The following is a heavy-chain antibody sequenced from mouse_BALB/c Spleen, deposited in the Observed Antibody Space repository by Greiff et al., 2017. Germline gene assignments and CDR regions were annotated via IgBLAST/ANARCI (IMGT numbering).Heavy chain of an antibody. Sequence: EVHLVESGPSLVKPSQPLSLTCSVTGDSITSGYWNWIRKFPGNKLEYMGYISYSGSTYYNPSLKSRISITRDTSKNQYYLQLNSVTTEDTATYYCARWDSNYYAMDYWGQGTSVTVSS. CDR2: ISYSGST. V-gene: IGHV3-8*02. J-gene: IGHJ4*01. D-gene: IGHD2-5*01. CDR1: GDSITSGY. CDR3: ARWDSNYYAMDY.